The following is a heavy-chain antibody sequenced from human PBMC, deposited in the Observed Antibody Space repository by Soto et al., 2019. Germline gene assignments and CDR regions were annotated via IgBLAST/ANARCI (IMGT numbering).Heavy chain of an antibody. J-gene: IGHJ4*02. CDR3: ARGLISMIAGGYFDY. CDR2: LFSGGAT. Sequence: EVQLVETGGGFIQRGGSLRLSCAVSGFSVSDNYMTWVLQAPGKGPEWVAVLFSGGATNYADSVKGRFTISRDKSKNTLYLQMNSLRVEDTAMYYCARGLISMIAGGYFDYWCQGTLVTVSS. CDR1: GFSVSDNY. V-gene: IGHV3-53*02. D-gene: IGHD3-22*01.